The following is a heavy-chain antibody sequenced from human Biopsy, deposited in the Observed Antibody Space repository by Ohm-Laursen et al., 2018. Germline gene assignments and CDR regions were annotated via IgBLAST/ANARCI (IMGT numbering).Heavy chain of an antibody. D-gene: IGHD4-11*01. Sequence: SETLSLTCTVSGDSVTKYYWSWIRQPPGKGLEWIGHIYYSVMTNYNPSLQSRVSISVDTSRNQASLTLSSVTAADTAVYYCARDSGILNYGNFKYYHYYGMDVWGQGTKVTASS. CDR1: GDSVTKYY. CDR3: ARDSGILNYGNFKYYHYYGMDV. J-gene: IGHJ6*02. V-gene: IGHV4-59*02. CDR2: IYYSVMT.